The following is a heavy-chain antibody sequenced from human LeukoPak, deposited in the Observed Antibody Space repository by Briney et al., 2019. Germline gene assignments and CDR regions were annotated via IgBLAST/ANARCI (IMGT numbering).Heavy chain of an antibody. J-gene: IGHJ4*02. CDR1: GFTFSSYA. Sequence: GGPLRLSCAASGFTFSSYAMSWVRQAPGKGLEWVSSIGTSGDNTYYADSVKGRFTISRDNSKNTLYLQMNSLRAEDTAVYYCAKGLYRSGSYPHFDYWGQGTLVTVSS. CDR3: AKGLYRSGSYPHFDY. CDR2: IGTSGDNT. D-gene: IGHD3-10*01. V-gene: IGHV3-23*01.